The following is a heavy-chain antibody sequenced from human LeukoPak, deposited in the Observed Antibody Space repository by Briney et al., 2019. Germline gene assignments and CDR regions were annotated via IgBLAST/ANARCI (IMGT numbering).Heavy chain of an antibody. J-gene: IGHJ6*03. CDR3: AKDTTAWWYHRAYMNV. CDR1: GFSLSTYA. Sequence: QAGGSLILSCAASGFSLSTYALSWVRQAPGGGLEWVAAISGSGDKTYHADSGKGRFTISKDNSENRLSLQMDSLRAEDTAVYFCAKDTTAWWYHRAYMNVWGKGTTVTVSS. D-gene: IGHD2-15*01. V-gene: IGHV3-23*01. CDR2: ISGSGDKT.